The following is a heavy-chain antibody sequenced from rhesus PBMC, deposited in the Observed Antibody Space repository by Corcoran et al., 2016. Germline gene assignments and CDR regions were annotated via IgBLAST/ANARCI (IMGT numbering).Heavy chain of an antibody. J-gene: IGHJ4*01. D-gene: IGHD4-17*01. V-gene: IGHV1S9*01. Sequence: QVQLVQSGAEVKQPGASVKLSCKASGYTFTSYFINWLRLAPEQVLDWMGWINPSNGNTGDAQKFQGRVTMTRDTSTSTAYMELNSLRSEDTAVYYCARRRLWFDYWGQGVLVTVSS. CDR3: ARRRLWFDY. CDR2: INPSNGNT. CDR1: GYTFTSYF.